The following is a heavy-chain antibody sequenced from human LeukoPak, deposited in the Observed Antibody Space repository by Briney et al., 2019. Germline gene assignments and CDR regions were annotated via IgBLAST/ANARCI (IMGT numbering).Heavy chain of an antibody. Sequence: ASVKLSFTASASTFTIYYMHWVRQAPGQGLEWMGIINPSGGSTSYAQKFQGRVTMTRDMSTSTVYMELSSLRSEDTAVYYCARDGQYSSTVAADLDYWGQGTLVTVSS. CDR1: ASTFTIYY. J-gene: IGHJ4*02. CDR3: ARDGQYSSTVAADLDY. V-gene: IGHV1-46*01. CDR2: INPSGGST. D-gene: IGHD6-19*01.